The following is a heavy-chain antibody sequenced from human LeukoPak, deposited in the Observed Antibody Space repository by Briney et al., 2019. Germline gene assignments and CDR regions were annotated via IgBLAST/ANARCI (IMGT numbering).Heavy chain of an antibody. J-gene: IGHJ4*02. CDR2: FGGSGGTI. V-gene: IGHV3-23*01. CDR1: RFTFSTYA. CDR3: AKSDCGGDCHLLDY. D-gene: IGHD2-21*02. Sequence: PGGSLRLSCAASRFTFSTYAMSWVRQAPGKGLEWVSHFGGSGGTIYYADSVKGRFTISRDNSKNTLYLQMNSLRAEDTAVYYCAKSDCGGDCHLLDYWGQGTLVTVSS.